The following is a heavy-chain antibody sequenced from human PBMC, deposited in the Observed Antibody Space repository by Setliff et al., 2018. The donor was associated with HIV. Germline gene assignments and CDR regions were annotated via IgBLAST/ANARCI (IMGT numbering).Heavy chain of an antibody. CDR2: ISSSSSII. Sequence: AGGSLRLSCAASGFTFTSYAMNWVRQAPGKGLEWVSYISSSSSIIYYADSVKGRFTISRDNARNSLYLQMNSLRAEDTAVYYCAGAGPLDNYDWYHFAFGGQGTLVIVSS. V-gene: IGHV3-48*01. CDR1: GFTFTSYA. J-gene: IGHJ4*02. D-gene: IGHD5-12*01. CDR3: AGAGPLDNYDWYHFAF.